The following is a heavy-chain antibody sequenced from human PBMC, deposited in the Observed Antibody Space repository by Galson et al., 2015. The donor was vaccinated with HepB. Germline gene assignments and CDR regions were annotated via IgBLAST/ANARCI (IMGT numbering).Heavy chain of an antibody. CDR1: GYTFTSYG. J-gene: IGHJ4*02. Sequence: SVKVSCKASGYTFTSYGISWVRQAPGQGLEWMGWNSAYNGNTNYAQKLQGRVTMTTDTSTSTAYMELRSLRSDDTAVYYCARDSGVTSYYDSSGYYYALGYWGQGTLVTVSS. V-gene: IGHV1-18*04. D-gene: IGHD3-22*01. CDR3: ARDSGVTSYYDSSGYYYALGY. CDR2: NSAYNGNT.